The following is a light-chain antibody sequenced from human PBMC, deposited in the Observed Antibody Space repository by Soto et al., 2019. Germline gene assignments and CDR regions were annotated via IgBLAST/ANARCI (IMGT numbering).Light chain of an antibody. J-gene: IGKJ5*01. V-gene: IGKV2-30*02. CDR1: QSLVHSDGIAY. CDR3: MQGTHWPIT. Sequence: DVVRTQSPLSLPVTLGQPASLSCWSNQSLVHSDGIAYFSWFQQRPGRSPRRLIYKVSNRDSGVPARFSGSGSGTDFALKISRVEAEDVGVYYCMQGTHWPITFGQGTRRGIK. CDR2: KVS.